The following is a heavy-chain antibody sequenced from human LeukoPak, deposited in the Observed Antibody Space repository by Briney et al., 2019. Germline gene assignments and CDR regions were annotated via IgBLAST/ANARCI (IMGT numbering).Heavy chain of an antibody. Sequence: ASVKVSCKTSGYTFTAYNMHWVRQAPGQGPEWMGWIDPNRGGTNYAHTFQGRVTITGDASISTVYMELSNLRSDDTAVYYCARDWDQLVPSKGGPPRYFYFMDVWGKGTSVIVSS. CDR1: GYTFTAYN. D-gene: IGHD2-15*01. CDR2: IDPNRGGT. CDR3: ARDWDQLVPSKGGPPRYFYFMDV. V-gene: IGHV1-2*07. J-gene: IGHJ6*03.